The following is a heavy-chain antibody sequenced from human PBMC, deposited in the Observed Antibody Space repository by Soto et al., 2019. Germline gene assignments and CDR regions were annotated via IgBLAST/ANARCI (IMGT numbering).Heavy chain of an antibody. CDR2: ISGSGAST. V-gene: IGHV3-23*01. CDR1: GFTFSSYA. Sequence: EVQLLESGGGLVQPGGSLRLSCAASGFTFSSYAMSWVRQAPGKGLEWVSTISGSGASTYYADSVKGQFTISRDNSMNTLYLQMNSLRAEDTAVYYCAKGLYSGSYFDYWGQGTLVTVSS. D-gene: IGHD1-26*01. J-gene: IGHJ4*02. CDR3: AKGLYSGSYFDY.